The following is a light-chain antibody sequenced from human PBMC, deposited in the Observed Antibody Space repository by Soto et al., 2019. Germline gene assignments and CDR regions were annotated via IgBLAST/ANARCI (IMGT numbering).Light chain of an antibody. V-gene: IGKV1-5*03. CDR1: QRINIW. CDR3: QQSYMDPIT. J-gene: IGKJ5*01. CDR2: QAS. Sequence: DIQMTQSPSTLSASVGDRVTITCRASQRINIWLAWYQQKPGRAPKLLIYQASTLQNGVPSRFSGSGGGTDFTLSISSVQPEDFATYFCQQSYMDPITFGQGTRLEI.